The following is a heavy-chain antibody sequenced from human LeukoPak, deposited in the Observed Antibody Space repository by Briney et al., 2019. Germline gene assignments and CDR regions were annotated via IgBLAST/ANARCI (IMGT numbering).Heavy chain of an antibody. CDR1: GFTFSTFG. CDR2: ISGSGDNT. J-gene: IGHJ4*02. Sequence: PGGSLRLSCAASGFTFSTFGMRWVRQAPGKGLEWVSGISGSGDNTYYADSVKGRFTISRDNSKNTLYVQVNSLGTEDTAAYYCAKGSYYDSSGSFYFDYWGQGALVTVSS. D-gene: IGHD3-22*01. V-gene: IGHV3-23*01. CDR3: AKGSYYDSSGSFYFDY.